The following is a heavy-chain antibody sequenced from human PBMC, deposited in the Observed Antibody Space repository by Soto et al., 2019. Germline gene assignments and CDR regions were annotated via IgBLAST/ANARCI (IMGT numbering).Heavy chain of an antibody. CDR1: GGSISSYY. J-gene: IGHJ5*02. V-gene: IGHV4-59*01. CDR2: IYYSGST. CDR3: ARGGSSSWYKPPNWFDP. D-gene: IGHD6-13*01. Sequence: SETLSLTCTVSGGSISSYYWSWIRQPPGKGLEWIGYIYYSGSTNYNPSLKSRVTISVDTSKNQFSLKLSSVTAADTAVYYCARGGSSSWYKPPNWFDPWGQGTLVTVSS.